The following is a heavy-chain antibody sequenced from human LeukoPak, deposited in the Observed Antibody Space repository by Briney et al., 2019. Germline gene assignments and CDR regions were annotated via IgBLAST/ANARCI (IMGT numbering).Heavy chain of an antibody. CDR2: ISYDGSNK. V-gene: IGHV3-30*04. D-gene: IGHD5-12*01. Sequence: GGSLRLSCAASGFTFSSYAMHWVRQAPGKGLEWVAVISYDGSNKYYADSVKGRFTISRDNSKNTLYLQMNSLRAEDTAVYYCARDRAVYRALHDAFDIWGQGTMVTVSS. CDR3: ARDRAVYRALHDAFDI. CDR1: GFTFSSYA. J-gene: IGHJ3*02.